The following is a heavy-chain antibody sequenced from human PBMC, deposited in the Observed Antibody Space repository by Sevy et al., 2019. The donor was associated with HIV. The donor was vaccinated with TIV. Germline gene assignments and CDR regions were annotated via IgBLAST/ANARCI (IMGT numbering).Heavy chain of an antibody. J-gene: IGHJ5*02. CDR2: MYYTGIT. V-gene: IGHV4-59*01. D-gene: IGHD3-10*01. CDR3: GRMNYSSAALGGWFDP. Sequence: SETLSLTCTVSGGSISSYYWSWIRQPPGKGLEWIGYMYYTGITNYNPSLKSRVTISVDTSKNQVSLKLSSVTAADTAVYYCGRMNYSSAALGGWFDPWGQGTLVTVSS. CDR1: GGSISSYY.